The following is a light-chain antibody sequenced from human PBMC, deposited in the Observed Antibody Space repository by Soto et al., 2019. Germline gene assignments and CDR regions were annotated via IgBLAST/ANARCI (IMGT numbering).Light chain of an antibody. Sequence: EIVLTQSPGTLSLSPGERATLSCRASQSVSSSYLAWYQQKPGQAPRLLIYGASSRATGIPDRFSGSGSGTYFTFTISRLEPEDFAVYYCQQYGSSPLTFGPGTKVDIK. CDR2: GAS. CDR1: QSVSSSY. CDR3: QQYGSSPLT. V-gene: IGKV3-20*01. J-gene: IGKJ3*01.